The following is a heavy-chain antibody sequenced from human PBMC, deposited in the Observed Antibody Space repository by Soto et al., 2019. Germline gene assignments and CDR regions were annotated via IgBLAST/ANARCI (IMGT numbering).Heavy chain of an antibody. J-gene: IGHJ4*02. CDR1: GYTFTNYF. CDR3: ARVGDRSWSFDF. Sequence: SVKVSCKASGYTFTNYFLHWVRQAPGQGLEWMGIINPSGGSTTYAQKFQGRVTMTRDTSTSTVYMELSSLRSDDTAMFYCARVGDRSWSFDFWGQGTLVTVSS. CDR2: INPSGGST. V-gene: IGHV1-46*01. D-gene: IGHD6-13*01.